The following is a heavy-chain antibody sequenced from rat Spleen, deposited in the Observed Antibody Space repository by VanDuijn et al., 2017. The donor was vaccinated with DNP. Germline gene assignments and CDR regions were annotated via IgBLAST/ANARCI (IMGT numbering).Heavy chain of an antibody. Sequence: EVQLVESGGGLVQPGRSLRLSCAASEFTFSDYNMAWVRQAPTKGLEWVASISYDGSSTYYRDSVKGRFTISRDNAKSSLYLQMDSLRSEDTATYYCTTESTYYGYFDYWGQGVMVPVSS. CDR2: ISYDGSST. V-gene: IGHV5-20*01. CDR1: EFTFSDYN. CDR3: TTESTYYGYFDY. D-gene: IGHD1-9*01. J-gene: IGHJ2*01.